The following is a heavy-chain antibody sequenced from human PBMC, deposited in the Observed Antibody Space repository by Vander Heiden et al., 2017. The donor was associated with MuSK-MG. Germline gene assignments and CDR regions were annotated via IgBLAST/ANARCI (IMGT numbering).Heavy chain of an antibody. CDR1: GFTFSSYW. D-gene: IGHD3-10*01. J-gene: IGHJ4*02. CDR2: INSDGSST. V-gene: IGHV3-74*01. CDR3: ARNAGATPHYPFDY. Sequence: EVQLVESGGGLVQPGGSLRLSCAASGFTFSSYWMHWVRQAPGKGLVWVSRINSDGSSTSYADSVKGRFTISRDNAKNTLYLQMNSLRAEDTAVYYCARNAGATPHYPFDYWGQGTLVTVSS.